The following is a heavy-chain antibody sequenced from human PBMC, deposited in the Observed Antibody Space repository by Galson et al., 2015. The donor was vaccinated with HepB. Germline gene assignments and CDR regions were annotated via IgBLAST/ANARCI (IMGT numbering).Heavy chain of an antibody. CDR1: GFTFSSYW. V-gene: IGHV3-7*03. CDR3: ARGDIWWGEYYFDY. CDR2: IKQDGSEK. J-gene: IGHJ4*02. Sequence: SLRLSCAASGFTFSSYWMSWVRQAPGKGLEWVANIKQDGSEKYYVDSVKGRFTISRDNAKNSLYLQMNSLRAEDTAVYYCARGDIWWGEYYFDYWGQGSLVTVSS. D-gene: IGHD3-10*01.